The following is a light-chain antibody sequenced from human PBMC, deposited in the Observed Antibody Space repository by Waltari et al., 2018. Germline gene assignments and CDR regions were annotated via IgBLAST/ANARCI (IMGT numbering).Light chain of an antibody. J-gene: IGLJ3*02. CDR1: NNNVRSYA. V-gene: IGLV1-36*01. CDR2: GD. Sequence: QSALTQEASVSGTVGQKVTLSCIGNNNNVRSYAVSWYQQISHGAPKTVMFGDFLPSGIPDRFSGSKSGTTASLTISGLQPEDEADYYCSTWDYSLRAWVFGGGTILTVL. CDR3: STWDYSLRAWV.